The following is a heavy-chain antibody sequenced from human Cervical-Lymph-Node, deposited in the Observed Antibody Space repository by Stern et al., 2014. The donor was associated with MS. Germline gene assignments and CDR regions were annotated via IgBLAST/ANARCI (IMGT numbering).Heavy chain of an antibody. D-gene: IGHD3-22*01. Sequence: HLKESGPGLVKPSETLSLTCTVSGGSISSYYWSWIRQPPGKGLEWIGYIYYSGSTNYNPSLKSRVTISVDTSKNQFSLKLSSVTAADTAVYYCARSQLYYYDSSGKGWFDPWGQGTLVTVSS. CDR3: ARSQLYYYDSSGKGWFDP. V-gene: IGHV4-59*01. CDR1: GGSISSYY. CDR2: IYYSGST. J-gene: IGHJ5*02.